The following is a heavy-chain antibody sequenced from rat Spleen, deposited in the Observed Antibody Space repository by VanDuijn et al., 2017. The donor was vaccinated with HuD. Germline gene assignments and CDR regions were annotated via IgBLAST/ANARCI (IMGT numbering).Heavy chain of an antibody. Sequence: EVQLVESGGGLVQPGRSLKLSCVASGFTFNNYWMSWIRQAPGKGLEWVASITNTGNSIYYLDSVKGRFTVSRDNAQNTQYLQMDSLRSEDTATYYCARHSGTVKGVMDAWGQGTSVTVSA. CDR1: GFTFNNYW. CDR2: ITNTGNSI. J-gene: IGHJ4*01. V-gene: IGHV5-31*01. D-gene: IGHD1-1*01. CDR3: ARHSGTVKGVMDA.